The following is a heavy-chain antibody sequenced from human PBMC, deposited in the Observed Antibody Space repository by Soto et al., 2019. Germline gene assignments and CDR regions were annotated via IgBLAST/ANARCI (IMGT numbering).Heavy chain of an antibody. Sequence: SETLSLTCAVYGGSFSHYYWNWIRQPPGKGLEWVGEINHSGSANYNPSLKSRVTISLDTSRNQFSLKLNSVTAADTAVYYCARGLLTAASGIVAYWGQGALVTVSS. J-gene: IGHJ4*02. V-gene: IGHV4-34*01. CDR3: ARGLLTAASGIVAY. CDR2: INHSGSA. CDR1: GGSFSHYY. D-gene: IGHD2-21*01.